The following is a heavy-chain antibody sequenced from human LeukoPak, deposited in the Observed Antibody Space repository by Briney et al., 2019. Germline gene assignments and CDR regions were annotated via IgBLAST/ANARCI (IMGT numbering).Heavy chain of an antibody. CDR1: GGSISSGGYY. J-gene: IGHJ6*02. D-gene: IGHD6-13*01. Sequence: PSETLSLTCTVSGGSISSGGYYWGWIRQPPGKGLEWIGSIYYSGSTYYNPSLKSRVTISVDTSKNQFSLKLSSVTAADTAVYYCARRRVQPVYYGMDVWGQGTTVTVSS. CDR2: IYYSGST. V-gene: IGHV4-39*01. CDR3: ARRRVQPVYYGMDV.